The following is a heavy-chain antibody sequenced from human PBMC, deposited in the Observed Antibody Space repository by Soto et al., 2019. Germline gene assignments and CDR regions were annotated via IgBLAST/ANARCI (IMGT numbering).Heavy chain of an antibody. J-gene: IGHJ5*02. CDR2: IIPIFGTA. V-gene: IGHV1-69*13. Sequence: GASVKVSCKASGGTFSSYAISWVRQAPGQGLEWMGGIIPIFGTANYAQKFQGRVTITADESTSTAYMELSSLRSEDTAVYYCARVHSSGWYGWFDPWGQGTLVTVSS. CDR1: GGTFSSYA. CDR3: ARVHSSGWYGWFDP. D-gene: IGHD6-19*01.